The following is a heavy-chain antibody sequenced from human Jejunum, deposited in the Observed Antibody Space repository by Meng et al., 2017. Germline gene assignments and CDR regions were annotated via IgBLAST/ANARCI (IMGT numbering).Heavy chain of an antibody. CDR2: IYWDDDK. Sequence: PLSESGPPRVKPTETLPLPWPFSGFSLSTSGVGVGWIRQPPGKALEWLVVIYWDDDKRYSPSLKSRLTITKDTAKNQVVLAMTNMDPVDTATYYCAHRSSYSSTWNTPIFDYWGQGTLVTVSS. CDR1: GFSLSTSGVG. CDR3: AHRSSYSSTWNTPIFDY. V-gene: IGHV2-5*02. J-gene: IGHJ4*01. D-gene: IGHD6-13*01.